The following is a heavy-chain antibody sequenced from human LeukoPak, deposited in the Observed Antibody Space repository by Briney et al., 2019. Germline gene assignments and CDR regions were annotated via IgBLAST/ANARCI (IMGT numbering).Heavy chain of an antibody. V-gene: IGHV1-18*01. Sequence: GASVKVSCKASGYTFTSSGISWVRQAPGQGLEWMGWISPYNVNTKYAQNLQGRVAMTTDTSTSTAYMELRSLRSDDTAVYYCARGTGYGDSSLEFWGQGTLVTVSS. CDR3: ARGTGYGDSSLEF. CDR2: ISPYNVNT. CDR1: GYTFTSSG. J-gene: IGHJ4*02. D-gene: IGHD4-17*01.